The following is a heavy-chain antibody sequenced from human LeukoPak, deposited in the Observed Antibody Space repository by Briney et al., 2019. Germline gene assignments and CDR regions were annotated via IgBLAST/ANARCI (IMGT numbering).Heavy chain of an antibody. J-gene: IGHJ4*02. V-gene: IGHV3-23*01. CDR2: ISGSGVST. CDR3: AKEDYGGNSDY. CDR1: GFTFSSYG. Sequence: GGSLRLSCAASGFTFSSYGMSWVRQAPGKGLEWVSAISGSGVSTYYADSVKGRFTISRDNSKNTLYLQMNSLRAEDTAIYYCAKEDYGGNSDYWGQGTLVTVSS. D-gene: IGHD4-23*01.